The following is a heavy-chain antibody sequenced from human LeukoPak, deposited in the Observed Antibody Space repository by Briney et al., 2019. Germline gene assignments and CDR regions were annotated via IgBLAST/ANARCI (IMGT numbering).Heavy chain of an antibody. CDR3: AKDKGDFWSGHHY. Sequence: GGSVRLSCEASGFTFSNYAMSWVRQAPGKGLEWVSSITGSGGSTYYADSVKGRFTISRDNSKNTLYLQMSSLRAEDTAVYYCAKDKGDFWSGHHYWGQGTLVTVSS. CDR2: ITGSGGST. CDR1: GFTFSNYA. D-gene: IGHD3-3*01. J-gene: IGHJ4*02. V-gene: IGHV3-23*01.